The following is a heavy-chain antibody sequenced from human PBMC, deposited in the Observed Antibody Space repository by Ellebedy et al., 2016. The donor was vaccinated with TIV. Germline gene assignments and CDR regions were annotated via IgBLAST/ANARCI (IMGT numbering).Heavy chain of an antibody. CDR1: GGTFSTYA. J-gene: IGHJ6*02. V-gene: IGHV1-69*13. D-gene: IGHD3-10*01. CDR3: ARVRWATVARGVPFHYGMDV. Sequence: ASVKVSCKASGGTFSTYALNWVRQAPGQGLEWIGAFLPMFGTATSAQKFQGRVTITADESMTTAYMDLSSLRSEDTAVYYCARVRWATVARGVPFHYGMDVWGQGTTVTVSS. CDR2: FLPMFGTA.